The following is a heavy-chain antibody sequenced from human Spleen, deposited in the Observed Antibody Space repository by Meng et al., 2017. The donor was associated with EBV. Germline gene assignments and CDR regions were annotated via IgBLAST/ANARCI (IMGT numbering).Heavy chain of an antibody. CDR2: LSPDFGTP. CDR3: ARESGRGYTPDF. D-gene: IGHD3-10*01. Sequence: QGQVVQAEAEVKKSGSSVKVSCQAPGGAFRYPAISWVRQAPGQGLEWMGGLSPDFGTPDYAPNYQDRVTITADESTSTAYMELNSLTTEDTAIYYCARESGRGYTPDFWGQGTLVTVSS. J-gene: IGHJ4*02. CDR1: GGAFRYPA. V-gene: IGHV1-69*01.